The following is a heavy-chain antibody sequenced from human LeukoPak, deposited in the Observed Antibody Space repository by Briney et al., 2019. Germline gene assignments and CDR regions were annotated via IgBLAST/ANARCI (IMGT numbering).Heavy chain of an antibody. Sequence: SETLSLTCTVSGGSMNTYYWSWIRQPPGKGLEWIGYIYYSGTTNYNPSLKSRVTISVDTSKNQFSLKLTSVTAADMAIYYCGRGAAVGDPWGRGTLVTVSS. CDR3: GRGAAVGDP. J-gene: IGHJ5*02. D-gene: IGHD6-13*01. CDR2: IYYSGTT. V-gene: IGHV4-59*01. CDR1: GGSMNTYY.